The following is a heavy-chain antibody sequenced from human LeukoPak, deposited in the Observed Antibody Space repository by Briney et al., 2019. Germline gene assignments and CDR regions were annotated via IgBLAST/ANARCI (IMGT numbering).Heavy chain of an antibody. CDR1: GFTFSTYS. D-gene: IGHD6-13*01. CDR3: ARGLAESSSWYEIGMDV. V-gene: IGHV3-21*01. Sequence: GGSLRLSCAASGFTFSTYSMNWVRQAPGKGLEWVSSISGSSIYIYYADSVKGRFTISRDNAKNSLYLQMNSLRAEDTAVYYCARGLAESSSWYEIGMDVWGQGTTVTVSS. CDR2: ISGSSIYI. J-gene: IGHJ6*02.